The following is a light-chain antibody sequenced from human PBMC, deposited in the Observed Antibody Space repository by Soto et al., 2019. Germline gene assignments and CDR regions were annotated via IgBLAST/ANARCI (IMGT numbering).Light chain of an antibody. V-gene: IGLV2-14*03. CDR2: DVN. Sequence: QSALTQPASVSGSPGQSITISCTGTIDDVGAYNYVSWYQQRPGSAPQLILYDVNNRPSGASHRLSGSKSVHTAYLTISGLQSDDEAIYHCSSYTSTYSLVFGTGTKVTVL. J-gene: IGLJ1*01. CDR1: IDDVGAYNY. CDR3: SSYTSTYSLV.